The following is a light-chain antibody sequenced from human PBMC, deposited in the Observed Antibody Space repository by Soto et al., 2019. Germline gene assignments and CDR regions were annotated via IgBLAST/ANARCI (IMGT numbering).Light chain of an antibody. J-gene: IGLJ2*01. CDR2: DVS. V-gene: IGLV2-14*01. CDR3: SSYTSSNTPVV. Sequence: QSVLTQPASVSGSPGQSITIFCTGTSSDVGGYNYVSWYQQHPGKAPKLMIYDVSNRPSGVSNRFSGSKSGNTASLTISGLQAEDEADYYCSSYTSSNTPVVFGGGTKLTVL. CDR1: SSDVGGYNY.